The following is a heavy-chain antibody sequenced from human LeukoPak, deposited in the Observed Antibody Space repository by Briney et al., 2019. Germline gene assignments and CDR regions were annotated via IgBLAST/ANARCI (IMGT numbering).Heavy chain of an antibody. Sequence: SQTLSLTCTVSGGSISSGGYYWSWIRQPPGKGLEWIGYIYHSGSTYYNPSLKSRVTISVNRSKNQFSLKLSSVTAADTAVYYCRGTVTTRYRAFDIWGQGTMVTVSS. CDR3: RGTVTTRYRAFDI. J-gene: IGHJ3*02. CDR1: GGSISSGGYY. D-gene: IGHD4-17*01. CDR2: IYHSGST. V-gene: IGHV4-30-2*01.